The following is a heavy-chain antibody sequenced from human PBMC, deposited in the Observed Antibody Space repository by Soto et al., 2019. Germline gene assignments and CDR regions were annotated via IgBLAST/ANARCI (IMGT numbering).Heavy chain of an antibody. CDR3: ARATIFGVVPTYGMDV. CDR2: IIPIFGTA. D-gene: IGHD3-3*01. J-gene: IGHJ6*02. V-gene: IGHV1-69*13. Sequence: ASVKVSCKASGGTFSSYAISWVRQAPGQGLEWMGGIIPIFGTANYAQKFQGRVTITADESTSTAYMELSSLRSEDTAVYYCARATIFGVVPTYGMDVWGQGTTVTVSS. CDR1: GGTFSSYA.